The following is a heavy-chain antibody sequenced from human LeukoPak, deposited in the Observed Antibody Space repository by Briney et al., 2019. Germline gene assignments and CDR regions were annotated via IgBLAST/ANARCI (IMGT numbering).Heavy chain of an antibody. CDR3: ARHDDSGWYFYFDY. Sequence: ETLSLTCAVYGGSFSGYYWSWLRQPPGKGLEWVAHIKQDGSEKYYVDSVKGRFTISRDNAKNSLYLQMNSLRAEDTAVYYCARHDDSGWYFYFDYWGQGTLVTVSS. J-gene: IGHJ4*02. V-gene: IGHV3-7*01. CDR1: GGSFSGYY. D-gene: IGHD6-19*01. CDR2: IKQDGSEK.